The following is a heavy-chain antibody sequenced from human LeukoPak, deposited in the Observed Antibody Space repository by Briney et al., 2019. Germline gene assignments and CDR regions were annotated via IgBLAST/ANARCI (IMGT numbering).Heavy chain of an antibody. D-gene: IGHD6-19*01. CDR2: ISYDGSNK. V-gene: IGHV3-30*04. CDR1: GFTFSSYA. CDR3: ARVGSGWFWYDMDV. Sequence: PGGSLRLSCAASGFTFSSYAMHWVRQAPGKGLEWVAVISYDGSNKYYADSVKGRFTISRDNSKNTLYLQMNSLRAEDTAVYYCARVGSGWFWYDMDVWGKGTTVTVSS. J-gene: IGHJ6*03.